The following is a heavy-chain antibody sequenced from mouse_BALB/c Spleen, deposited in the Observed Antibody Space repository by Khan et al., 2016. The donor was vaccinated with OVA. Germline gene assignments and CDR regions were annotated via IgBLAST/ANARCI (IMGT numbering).Heavy chain of an antibody. J-gene: IGHJ3*01. D-gene: IGHD2-1*01. CDR1: GFTFSSYT. Sequence: EVELVESGGGLVKPGGSLKLSCAASGFTFSSYTMSWVRQTPEKRLAWVATISSGGDNTYYPDSVKGRFTISRDNAKNNLYLQMSSLRSEDTALYDCARSNYGTFAYWGQGTLVTVSA. CDR3: ARSNYGTFAY. CDR2: ISSGGDNT. V-gene: IGHV5-9*03.